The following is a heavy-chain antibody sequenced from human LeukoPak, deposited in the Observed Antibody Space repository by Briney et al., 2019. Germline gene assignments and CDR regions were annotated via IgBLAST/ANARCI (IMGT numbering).Heavy chain of an antibody. V-gene: IGHV4-59*01. CDR1: GGSICSYY. CDR2: IYYSGST. Sequence: PSETLSLTCTVSGGSICSYYWSWIRQPPGKGLEWIGYIYYSGSTNYNPSLKSRVTISVDTSKNQFSLKLSSVTAADTAVYYCARGYSSSWYAATLWFDPWGQGTLVTVSS. CDR3: ARGYSSSWYAATLWFDP. D-gene: IGHD6-13*01. J-gene: IGHJ5*02.